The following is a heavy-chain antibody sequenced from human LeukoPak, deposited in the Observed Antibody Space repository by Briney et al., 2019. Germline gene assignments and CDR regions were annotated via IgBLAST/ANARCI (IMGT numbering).Heavy chain of an antibody. Sequence: GGSLRLSCAASGFTFSSYAMHWVRQAPGKGLEWVSAITGSGGRTYYADSVKGRFTISRDNSKNTLYLQMNSLRAEDTAIYYCAKEYTGTFSPFPSYFDNWGQGTLVTVSS. CDR3: AKEYTGTFSPFPSYFDN. CDR1: GFTFSSYA. V-gene: IGHV3-23*01. J-gene: IGHJ4*02. CDR2: ITGSGGRT. D-gene: IGHD1-26*01.